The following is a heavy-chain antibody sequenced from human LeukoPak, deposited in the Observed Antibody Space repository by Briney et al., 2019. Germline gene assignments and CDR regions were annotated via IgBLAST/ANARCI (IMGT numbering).Heavy chain of an antibody. V-gene: IGHV1-46*01. Sequence: ASVKVSCKASGYTFTSYYMHWVRQAPGQGLEWMGIINPSGGSTSYAQKFQGRVTMARDMSTSTVYMGLSSLRSEDTAVYYCARADGSPDYWGQGTLVTVSS. CDR1: GYTFTSYY. J-gene: IGHJ4*02. D-gene: IGHD3-10*01. CDR2: INPSGGST. CDR3: ARADGSPDY.